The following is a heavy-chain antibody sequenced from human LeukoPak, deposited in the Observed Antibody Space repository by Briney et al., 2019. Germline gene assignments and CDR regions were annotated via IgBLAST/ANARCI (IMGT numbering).Heavy chain of an antibody. CDR1: GFTFNNYA. D-gene: IGHD2-8*01. Sequence: PGGSLRLSCAASGFTFNNYAMNWVRQAPGKGLEWVSGIIGGGAVTFYGDSVKGRFTISRDNSKNMLYLQMNSLRAEDTAVYYCAKDRGTLVYAGCDHWGQGTLVTVSS. CDR3: AKDRGTLVYAGCDH. CDR2: IIGGGAVT. V-gene: IGHV3-23*01. J-gene: IGHJ4*02.